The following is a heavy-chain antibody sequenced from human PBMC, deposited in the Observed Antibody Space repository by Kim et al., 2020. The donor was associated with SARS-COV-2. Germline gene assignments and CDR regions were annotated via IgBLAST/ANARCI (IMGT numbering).Heavy chain of an antibody. Sequence: SETLSLTCAVYGGSFSGYYWSWIRQPPGKGLEWIGEINHSGSTNYNPSLKSRVTISVDTSKNQFSLKLSSVTAADTAVYYCARRLYTYSSGWYGGGFDYWGQGTLVTVSS. J-gene: IGHJ4*02. CDR2: INHSGST. CDR1: GGSFSGYY. CDR3: ARRLYTYSSGWYGGGFDY. D-gene: IGHD6-19*01. V-gene: IGHV4-34*01.